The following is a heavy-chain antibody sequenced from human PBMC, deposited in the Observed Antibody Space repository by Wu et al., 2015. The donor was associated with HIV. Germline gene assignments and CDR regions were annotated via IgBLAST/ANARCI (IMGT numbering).Heavy chain of an antibody. J-gene: IGHJ3*01. CDR1: GYRFTSYG. V-gene: IGHV1-18*01. CDR2: MSAYTANT. CDR3: ARGGGTRCPWVCFDV. D-gene: IGHD2-8*01. Sequence: QVQLVQSGGEVKKPGASIKVSCKASGYRFTSYGVTWVRQAPGQGLEWMGWMSAYTANTDYAEKFQSRVTMTTDTSTNTAYMELTSLRSDDTAIYYCARGGGTRCPWVCFDVWAKGQWSSXLQ.